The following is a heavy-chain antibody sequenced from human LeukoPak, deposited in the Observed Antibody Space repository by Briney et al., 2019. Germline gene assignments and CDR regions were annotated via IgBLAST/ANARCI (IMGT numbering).Heavy chain of an antibody. CDR2: ISAYNGNT. V-gene: IGHV1-18*01. CDR1: WNTFTSYG. CDR3: TSTGYSGHDPLHY. J-gene: IGHJ4*02. Sequence: ASVKVPWKASWNTFTSYGIRLVRQDPGQGLELMGWISAYNGNTKYAQTLQGRVTMTTDTSTRTVYMELRSLRSDDTAVYYCTSTGYSGHDPLHYWGRGTLVTVSS. D-gene: IGHD5-12*01.